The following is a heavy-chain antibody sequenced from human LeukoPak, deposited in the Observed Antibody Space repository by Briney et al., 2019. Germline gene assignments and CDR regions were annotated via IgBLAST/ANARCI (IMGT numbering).Heavy chain of an antibody. D-gene: IGHD6-19*01. V-gene: IGHV3-23*01. CDR2: ISASGGST. CDR3: AKAMAGSTYYFDS. J-gene: IGHJ4*02. CDR1: GFTFSSYA. Sequence: GGSLRLSCAASGFTFSSYAMNWVRQAPGKGLEWVSAISASGGSTYYADSVKGRFTISRDTSKNTPYLQMSSLRGEDTAVYYCAKAMAGSTYYFDSWGQGTLVPVSS.